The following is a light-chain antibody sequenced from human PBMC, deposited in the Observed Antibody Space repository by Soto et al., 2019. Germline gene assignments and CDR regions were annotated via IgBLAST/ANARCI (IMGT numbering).Light chain of an antibody. Sequence: ETVFTQSPATLSFSPGHRATLSCRASESVRNYLAWYQQKPGQAPRLLIYDASKRATGIPARFSGSGSGTDFTLTISSLEPEDFAVYYCQQHNNWPTFGQGTRLEIK. CDR2: DAS. J-gene: IGKJ5*01. V-gene: IGKV3-11*01. CDR3: QQHNNWPT. CDR1: ESVRNY.